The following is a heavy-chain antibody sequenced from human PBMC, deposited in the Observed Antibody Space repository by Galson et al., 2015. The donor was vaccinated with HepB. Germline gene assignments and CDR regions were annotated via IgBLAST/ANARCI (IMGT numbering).Heavy chain of an antibody. Sequence: CAISGDSVSSYSAGWNWIRQSPSRGLEWLGRTYYRSKWYIGYAVPVNGRISITPDTSRNQFSLQLSSVTPEDTAIYYCAGGGLVRGALGWIDPWGPGVLVTVSS. J-gene: IGHJ5*02. CDR2: TYYRSKWYI. V-gene: IGHV6-1*01. CDR1: GDSVSSYSAG. CDR3: AGGGLVRGALGWIDP. D-gene: IGHD3-16*02.